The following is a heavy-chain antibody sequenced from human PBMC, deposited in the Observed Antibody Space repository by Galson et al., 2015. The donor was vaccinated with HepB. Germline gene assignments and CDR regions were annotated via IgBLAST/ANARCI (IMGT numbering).Heavy chain of an antibody. J-gene: IGHJ4*02. V-gene: IGHV3-23*01. Sequence: SCAASGFTFSSLGMTWVRQAPGKGLECVSAIGVNAGSTDYADSVTGRFTISRDNSKNMLYLQMNNLRAEDTAVYYCAKGTTNIDYWGQGTLVTVSS. CDR1: GFTFSSLG. CDR2: IGVNAGST. D-gene: IGHD1-1*01. CDR3: AKGTTNIDY.